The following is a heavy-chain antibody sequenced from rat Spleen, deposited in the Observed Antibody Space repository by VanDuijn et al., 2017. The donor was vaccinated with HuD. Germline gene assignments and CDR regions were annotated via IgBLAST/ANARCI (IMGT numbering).Heavy chain of an antibody. V-gene: IGHV5-46*01. CDR2: ISSSGGDT. CDR1: GFTFSSFP. Sequence: EVQLVESGGGLVQPGRSLKLSCATSGFTFSSFPMAWVRQGTTKGPEWVATISSSGGDTYYRDSVKGRFTISRANAKSTLYLQMDSLRSEDTATYYGTSVPIHLDAWGQGASVTVSS. J-gene: IGHJ4*01. D-gene: IGHD2-1*01. CDR3: TSVPIHLDA.